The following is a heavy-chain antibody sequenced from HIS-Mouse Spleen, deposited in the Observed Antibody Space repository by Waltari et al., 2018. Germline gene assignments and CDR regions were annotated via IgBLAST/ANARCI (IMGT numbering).Heavy chain of an antibody. CDR2: IYYRGST. D-gene: IGHD6-13*01. V-gene: IGHV4-39*07. CDR3: AREIPYSSSWYDWYFDL. J-gene: IGHJ2*01. Sequence: QLQLQESGPGLVKPSETLSLTCTVSGGSISSSSYYWGWIRQPPGKGLEWSRSIYYRGSTYYNPSLKSRVTISVDTSKNQFSRKLSSVTAADTAVYYCAREIPYSSSWYDWYFDLWGRGTLVTVSS. CDR1: GGSISSSSYY.